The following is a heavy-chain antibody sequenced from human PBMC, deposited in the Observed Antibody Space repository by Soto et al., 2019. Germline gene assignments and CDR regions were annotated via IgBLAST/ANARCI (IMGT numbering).Heavy chain of an antibody. J-gene: IGHJ6*02. CDR3: ASLGRYYYYGMDV. CDR2: IYPGDSDT. CDR1: GYSFTSYW. Sequence: GESLKLSCKGSGYSFTSYWIGWVRQMPGKGLEWMGIIYPGDSDTRYSPSFQGQVTISADKSISTAYLQWSSLKASDTAMYYCASLGRYYYYGMDVWGQGTTVTVSS. V-gene: IGHV5-51*01.